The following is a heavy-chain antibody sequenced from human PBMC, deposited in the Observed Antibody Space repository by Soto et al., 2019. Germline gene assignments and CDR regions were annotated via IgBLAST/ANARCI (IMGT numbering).Heavy chain of an antibody. CDR2: ISGSGGST. CDR1: GFTFSSYA. Sequence: GGSLRLSCAASGFTFSSYAMSWVRQAPGKGLEWVSAISGSGGSTYYADSVKGRFTISRDNSKNTLYLQMNSLRAEDTAVYYCAKEWYCSSTSCYLNWFDPWGQGTLVTVSS. V-gene: IGHV3-23*01. D-gene: IGHD2-2*01. CDR3: AKEWYCSSTSCYLNWFDP. J-gene: IGHJ5*02.